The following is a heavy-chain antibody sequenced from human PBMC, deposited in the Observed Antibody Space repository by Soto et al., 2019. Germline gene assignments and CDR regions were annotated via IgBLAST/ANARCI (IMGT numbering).Heavy chain of an antibody. J-gene: IGHJ6*02. CDR2: INPNSGGT. CDR1: GYTFTGYY. Sequence: ASVKVSCKASGYTFTGYYMHWVRQAPGQGLEWMGLINPNSGGTNYAQKFQGWVTMTRDTSISTAYMELSRLRSDDTAVYYCARGMGDYVWGSYRPYYGMDVWGQGTTVTVSS. V-gene: IGHV1-2*04. D-gene: IGHD3-16*02. CDR3: ARGMGDYVWGSYRPYYGMDV.